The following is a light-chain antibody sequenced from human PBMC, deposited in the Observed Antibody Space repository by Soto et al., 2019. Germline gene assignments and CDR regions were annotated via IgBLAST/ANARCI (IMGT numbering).Light chain of an antibody. J-gene: IGLJ1*01. Sequence: SVLTQPASVSGSPGQAITISCTGTSSYVGSYNLVSWYQQHPGKAPKLMIYEVSKRPSGVSNRFSGSKSGNTASLTISGLQAEDEADYYCCSYAGSSTSYVFGTGTKVTVL. CDR2: EVS. CDR1: SSYVGSYNL. CDR3: CSYAGSSTSYV. V-gene: IGLV2-23*02.